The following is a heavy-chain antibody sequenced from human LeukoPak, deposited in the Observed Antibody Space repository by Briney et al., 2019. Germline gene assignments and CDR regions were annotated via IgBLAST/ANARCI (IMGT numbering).Heavy chain of an antibody. CDR1: GFTFSSYS. V-gene: IGHV3-21*06. CDR2: ITSRSSYI. J-gene: IGHJ4*02. D-gene: IGHD4-17*01. Sequence: GGSLRLSCAASGFTFSSYSMNRVRQAPGKGLEWVSSITSRSSYIYYSDSVKGRFTISRDNAKNSLFLQMNSLRAEDTAVYYCARDPHDYGDMGGAYWGQGTLVTVSS. CDR3: ARDPHDYGDMGGAY.